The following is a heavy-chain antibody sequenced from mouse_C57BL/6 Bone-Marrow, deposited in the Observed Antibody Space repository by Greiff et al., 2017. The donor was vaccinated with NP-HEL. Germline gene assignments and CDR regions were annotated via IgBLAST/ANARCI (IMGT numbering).Heavy chain of an antibody. V-gene: IGHV2-9-1*01. CDR1: GFSLTSYA. CDR2: IWTGGGT. D-gene: IGHD2-2*01. CDR3: ARNTYGYPYYFDY. J-gene: IGHJ2*01. Sequence: VKLVESGPGLVAPSQSLSITCTVSGFSLTSYAISWVRQPPGKGLEWLGVIWTGGGTNYNSALKSRLSISKDNSTSQVFLKMNSLQTDDTARYYCARNTYGYPYYFDYWGQGTTLTVSS.